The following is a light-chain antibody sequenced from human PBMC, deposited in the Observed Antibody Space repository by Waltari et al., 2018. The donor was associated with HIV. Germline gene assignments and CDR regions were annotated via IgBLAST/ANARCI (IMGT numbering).Light chain of an antibody. CDR1: QKIHNY. Sequence: EIVLTQSPGTLSLSPGERATLSCRASQKIHNYLAWYQQKPGQAPRLLIYDASNRATGIPARFSGSGSGTDFTLTISSLEPEDFAIYYCQQRSDWPLTFGGGTKVEIK. CDR3: QQRSDWPLT. CDR2: DAS. V-gene: IGKV3-11*01. J-gene: IGKJ4*01.